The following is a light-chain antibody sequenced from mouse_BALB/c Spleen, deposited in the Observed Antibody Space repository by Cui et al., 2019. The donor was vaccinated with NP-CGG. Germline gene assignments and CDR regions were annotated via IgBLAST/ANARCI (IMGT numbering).Light chain of an antibody. J-gene: IGLJ1*01. CDR2: GTN. CDR3: ALWYSNHWG. CDR1: TGAVTASNY. Sequence: QAVATQESALTTSPGATVTPICRLITGAVTASNYANWVQEKPDHLFTGLIGGTNNRAPGVPARFSGSLIGDKAALTITGAQTEDEAIYFCALWYSNHWGFGGGTKLTVL. V-gene: IGLV1*01.